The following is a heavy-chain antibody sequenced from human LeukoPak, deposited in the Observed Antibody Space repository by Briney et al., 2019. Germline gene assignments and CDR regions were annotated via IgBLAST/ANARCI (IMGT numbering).Heavy chain of an antibody. J-gene: IGHJ4*02. D-gene: IGHD5-12*01. CDR3: ARRYVDIVATILDY. Sequence: SETLSLTCAVYGGSFSGYYWSWIRQPPGKGLEWIGEINHSGSTNYNPSLKSRGTISVDTSKNQFSLKLSSVTAADTAVYYCARRYVDIVATILDYWGQGNLVTVSS. CDR2: INHSGST. V-gene: IGHV4-34*01. CDR1: GGSFSGYY.